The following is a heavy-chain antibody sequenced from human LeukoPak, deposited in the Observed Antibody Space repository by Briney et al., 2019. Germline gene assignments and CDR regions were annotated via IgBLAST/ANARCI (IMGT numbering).Heavy chain of an antibody. J-gene: IGHJ4*02. D-gene: IGHD5-18*01. V-gene: IGHV4-39*07. Sequence: SETLSLTCTVSGGSISSSSYYWGWIRQPPGKGLEWIGRIYTSGSTNYNPSLKSRVTMSVDTSKNQFSLKLSSVTAADTAVYYCARDGYSYGYGLDYWGQGTLVTVSS. CDR1: GGSISSSSYY. CDR3: ARDGYSYGYGLDY. CDR2: IYTSGST.